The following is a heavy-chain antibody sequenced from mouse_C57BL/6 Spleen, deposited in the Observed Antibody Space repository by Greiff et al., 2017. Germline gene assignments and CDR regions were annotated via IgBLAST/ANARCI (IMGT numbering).Heavy chain of an antibody. Sequence: QVQLKESGAELVKPGASVKISCKASGYAFSSYWMNWVKQRPGKGLEWIGQIYPGDGDTNYNGKFKGKATLTADKSSSTAYMQLSSLTSEDSAVYFCARGGLRPYWYFDVWGTGTTVTGSS. CDR1: GYAFSSYW. D-gene: IGHD2-4*01. CDR2: IYPGDGDT. CDR3: ARGGLRPYWYFDV. J-gene: IGHJ1*03. V-gene: IGHV1-80*01.